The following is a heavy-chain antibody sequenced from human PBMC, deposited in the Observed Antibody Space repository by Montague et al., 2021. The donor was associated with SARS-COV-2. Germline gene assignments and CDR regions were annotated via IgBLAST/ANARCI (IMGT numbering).Heavy chain of an antibody. Sequence: SETLSLTCAVHGGSFSTYSWNWIRQPPGKGLEWIGEIHHGGSTNXNPSLKSRVTIPADTSKNQFSLKLTSVAAADTAVYYCARLGDGVVPSPILGVGPYYSYYYMDVWGKGTTVTVSS. CDR2: IHHGGST. J-gene: IGHJ6*03. CDR3: ARLGDGVVPSPILGVGPYYSYYYMDV. CDR1: GGSFSTYS. D-gene: IGHD3-10*01. V-gene: IGHV4-34*01.